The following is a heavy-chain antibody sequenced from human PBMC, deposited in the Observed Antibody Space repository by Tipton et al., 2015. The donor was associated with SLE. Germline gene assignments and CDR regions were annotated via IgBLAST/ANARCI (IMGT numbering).Heavy chain of an antibody. V-gene: IGHV3-33*01. Sequence: SLRLSCATSGFTFSTYGMHWVRQTPGKGLEWVAVIWSDGSSKYYGDSVKGRFTVSRDNSRDTVYLQMNSLRVDDTAVYYCARGAPTSQYYFDYWGRGALVTVSS. J-gene: IGHJ4*02. CDR3: ARGAPTSQYYFDY. CDR2: IWSDGSSK. CDR1: GFTFSTYG. D-gene: IGHD5-24*01.